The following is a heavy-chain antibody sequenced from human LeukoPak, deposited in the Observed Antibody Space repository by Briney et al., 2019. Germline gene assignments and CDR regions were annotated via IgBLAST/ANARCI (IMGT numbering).Heavy chain of an antibody. V-gene: IGHV3-48*02. Sequence: GGSLRLSCAASGFTFRSYSMNWVRQAPGKGLEWVSYISSSSSTIYYAESVKGRFTISRDNAKNSLYLQMNRLRDEDTAVYYCARSYGSGTYYNDLDYWGQGTLVTVSS. CDR2: ISSSSSTI. J-gene: IGHJ4*02. CDR1: GFTFRSYS. D-gene: IGHD3-10*01. CDR3: ARSYGSGTYYNDLDY.